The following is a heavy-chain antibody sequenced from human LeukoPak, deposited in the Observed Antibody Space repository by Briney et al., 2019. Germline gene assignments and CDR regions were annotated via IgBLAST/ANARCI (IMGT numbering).Heavy chain of an antibody. J-gene: IGHJ6*02. V-gene: IGHV5-51*01. Sequence: KDGESLKISCKGSGYSFTSYWIGWVRPMPGKGLEWMGIIYPGDSDTRYSPSFQGQVTISADKSISTAYLQWSSPKASDTAMYYCARRGDLDYYGMDVWGQGTTVTVSS. CDR1: GYSFTSYW. D-gene: IGHD3-16*01. CDR3: ARRGDLDYYGMDV. CDR2: IYPGDSDT.